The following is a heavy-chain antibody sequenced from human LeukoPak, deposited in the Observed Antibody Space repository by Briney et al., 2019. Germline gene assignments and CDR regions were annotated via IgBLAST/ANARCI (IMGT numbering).Heavy chain of an antibody. CDR3: ARGPPRQFWSGYYRLDY. CDR1: GGSFSGYY. D-gene: IGHD3-3*01. Sequence: SETLSLTCAVYGGSFSGYYWSWIRQPPGKGLEWIGEINHSGSTNYNPSLKSRVTISVDTSKNQFSLKLSSVTAADTAGYYCARGPPRQFWSGYYRLDYWGQGTLVTVSS. CDR2: INHSGST. V-gene: IGHV4-34*01. J-gene: IGHJ4*02.